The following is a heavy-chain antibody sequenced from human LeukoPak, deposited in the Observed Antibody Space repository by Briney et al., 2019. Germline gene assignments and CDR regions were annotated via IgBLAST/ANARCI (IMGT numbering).Heavy chain of an antibody. Sequence: GGSLRLSCAASGFTFSSYAMSWVRQAPGKGLEYVSAISSNGGSTYYADSVKGRFTISRDNSKNTLYLQMSSLRAEDTAVYYCVSDVLMVYAHFDYWGQGTLVTVSS. CDR2: ISSNGGST. V-gene: IGHV3-64D*06. D-gene: IGHD2-8*01. CDR3: VSDVLMVYAHFDY. J-gene: IGHJ4*02. CDR1: GFTFSSYA.